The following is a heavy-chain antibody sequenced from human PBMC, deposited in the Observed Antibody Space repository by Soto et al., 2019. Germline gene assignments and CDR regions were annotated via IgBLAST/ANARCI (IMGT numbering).Heavy chain of an antibody. CDR3: ARVRFGELLGYYYYYGMDV. V-gene: IGHV1-69*01. CDR1: GGTFSSYA. CDR2: IIPIFGTA. J-gene: IGHJ6*02. D-gene: IGHD3-10*01. Sequence: QVQLVQSGAGVKKPGSSVKVSCKASGGTFSSYAISWVRQAPGQGLEWMGGIIPIFGTANYAQKFQGRVTITADESTSTAYMELSSLRSEDTAVYYCARVRFGELLGYYYYYGMDVWGQGTTVTVSS.